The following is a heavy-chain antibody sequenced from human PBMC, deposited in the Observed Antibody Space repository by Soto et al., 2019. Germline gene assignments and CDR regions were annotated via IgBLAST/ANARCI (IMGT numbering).Heavy chain of an antibody. CDR3: AKDLVDSGYTTLGY. Sequence: GGSLRLSCAASGFTFSDYAMHWVRQAPGKGLEWVAVVSDDGSNTYYADSVKGRFTISRDNSKSTLYLQMNSLRAEDTAVYYCAKDLVDSGYTTLGYWGQGTLVTVSS. CDR2: VSDDGSNT. V-gene: IGHV3-30*18. D-gene: IGHD3-22*01. J-gene: IGHJ4*02. CDR1: GFTFSDYA.